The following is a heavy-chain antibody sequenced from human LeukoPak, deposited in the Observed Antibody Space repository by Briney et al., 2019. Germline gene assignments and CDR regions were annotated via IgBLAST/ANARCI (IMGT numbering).Heavy chain of an antibody. CDR1: GFTFNTYS. CDR3: LRGDRRDY. CDR2: IDSSGGYM. Sequence: GGSLRLSCEASGFTFNTYSMNWARQAPGKGLGWVSSIDSSGGYMFYADSVKGRFIISRDNAKDSLYLQMNSRRVEDTAVYYCLRGDRRDYWGQGTLVTVSS. J-gene: IGHJ4*02. V-gene: IGHV3-21*06.